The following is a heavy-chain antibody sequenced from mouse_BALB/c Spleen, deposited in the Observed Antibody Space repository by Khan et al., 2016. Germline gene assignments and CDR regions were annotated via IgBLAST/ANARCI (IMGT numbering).Heavy chain of an antibody. CDR3: ARSGGNFDY. CDR2: INTNTGEP. Sequence: QIQLVQSGPELKKPGETVKISCKASGYTFTNYGMHWVKQAPGKGLKWMGWINTNTGEPTYAEEFKGRFAFSLETSASTAYLQINNLKNEDTATYICARSGGNFDYWGQGTTLTVSS. J-gene: IGHJ2*01. V-gene: IGHV9-3*02. CDR1: GYTFTNYG. D-gene: IGHD3-1*01.